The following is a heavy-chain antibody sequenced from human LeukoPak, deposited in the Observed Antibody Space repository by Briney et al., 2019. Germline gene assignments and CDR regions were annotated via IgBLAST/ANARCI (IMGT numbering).Heavy chain of an antibody. V-gene: IGHV1-2*02. CDR3: ARDRSDSSGYYYPYFDY. CDR2: INPNSGGT. Sequence: GASVKVSCKASGYTFTGYYMHWVRQAPGQGLEWMGWINPNSGGTNYAQKFQGRVTMTGDTSISTAYMELSRLRSDDTAVYYCARDRSDSSGYYYPYFDYWGQGTLATVSS. J-gene: IGHJ4*02. D-gene: IGHD3-22*01. CDR1: GYTFTGYY.